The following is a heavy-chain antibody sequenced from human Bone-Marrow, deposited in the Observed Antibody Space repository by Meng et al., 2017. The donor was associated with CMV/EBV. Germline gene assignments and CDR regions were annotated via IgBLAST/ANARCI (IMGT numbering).Heavy chain of an antibody. D-gene: IGHD2-2*01. CDR3: ARDFGRVVPAASPGYYGMDV. CDR1: GYTFTSYD. V-gene: IGHV1-8*01. J-gene: IGHJ6*02. Sequence: ASVKVSCKASGYTFTSYDINWVRQATGQGLEWMGWMNSNSGNTGYAQKFQGRVTMTRNTSISTAYMELSSLRSEDTAVYYCARDFGRVVPAASPGYYGMDVWGQGTTVTVSS. CDR2: MNSNSGNT.